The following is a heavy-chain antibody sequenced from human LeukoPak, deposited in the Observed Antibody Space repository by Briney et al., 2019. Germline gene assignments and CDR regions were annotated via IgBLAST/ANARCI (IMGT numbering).Heavy chain of an antibody. CDR1: GFTFSSYS. Sequence: GGSLRLSFAASGFTFSSYSMNWVRQAPGKGLEWVSSISSSSSYIYYADSVKGRFTISRDNAKNSLYLQMNSLRAEDTAVYYCARDHRTATMALDYWGQGTLVTVSS. J-gene: IGHJ4*02. CDR2: ISSSSSYI. D-gene: IGHD5-12*01. CDR3: ARDHRTATMALDY. V-gene: IGHV3-21*01.